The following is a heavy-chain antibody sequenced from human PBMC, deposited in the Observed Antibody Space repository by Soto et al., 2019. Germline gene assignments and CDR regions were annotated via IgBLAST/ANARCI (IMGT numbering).Heavy chain of an antibody. CDR3: ASMTTVTRRAEYFQH. Sequence: SETLSLTCAVSGGSISSGGYSWSWIRQPPGKGLEWIGYIYHSGSTYYNPSLKSRVTISVDRSKNQFSLKLSSVTAADTAVYHCASMTTVTRRAEYFQHWGQGTLVTVSS. CDR2: IYHSGST. V-gene: IGHV4-30-2*01. D-gene: IGHD4-17*01. J-gene: IGHJ1*01. CDR1: GGSISSGGYS.